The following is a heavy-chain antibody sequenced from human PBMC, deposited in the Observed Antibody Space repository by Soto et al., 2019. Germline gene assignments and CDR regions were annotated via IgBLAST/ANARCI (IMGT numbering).Heavy chain of an antibody. Sequence: EVQLLESGGGLVQPGGSLRLSCTASGFTFSSYAMSWVRQAPGKGLEWVSAISGSGGSTYYEDSVKGRFTISRDNSKNTLYLQMNSLRAEDTAVYYCAKDVHRIAARPLLDYWGQGTLVTVSS. CDR1: GFTFSSYA. J-gene: IGHJ4*02. V-gene: IGHV3-23*01. CDR3: AKDVHRIAARPLLDY. CDR2: ISGSGGST. D-gene: IGHD6-6*01.